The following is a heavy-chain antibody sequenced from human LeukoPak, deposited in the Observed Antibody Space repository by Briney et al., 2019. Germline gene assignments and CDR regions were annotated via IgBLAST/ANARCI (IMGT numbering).Heavy chain of an antibody. CDR3: ARAGWIITSGIDY. D-gene: IGHD3-10*01. CDR1: GYSISRGYY. Sequence: SETLSLTCGVSGYSISRGYYWAWIRQPPGKGLEWIGTIYHTWSTYYTPSLGSRVTISVDTSKNEFSLNLNSVTAADTAVYYCARAGWIITSGIDYWGQGALVSVSS. CDR2: IYHTWST. V-gene: IGHV4-38-2*01. J-gene: IGHJ4*02.